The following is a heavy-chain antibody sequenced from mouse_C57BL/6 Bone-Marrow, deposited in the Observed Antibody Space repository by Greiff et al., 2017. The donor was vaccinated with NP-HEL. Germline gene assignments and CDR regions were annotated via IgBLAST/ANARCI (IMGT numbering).Heavy chain of an antibody. CDR3: TRERGYYGNYFYYFDY. V-gene: IGHV5-9-1*02. CDR1: GFTFSSYA. D-gene: IGHD2-1*01. CDR2: ISSGGDYI. Sequence: EVQVVESGEGLVKPGGSLKLSCAASGFTFSSYAMSWVRQTPEKRLEWVAYISSGGDYIYYADTVKGRFTISRDNARNTLYLQMSSLKSEDTAMYYCTRERGYYGNYFYYFDYWGQGTTLTVSS. J-gene: IGHJ2*01.